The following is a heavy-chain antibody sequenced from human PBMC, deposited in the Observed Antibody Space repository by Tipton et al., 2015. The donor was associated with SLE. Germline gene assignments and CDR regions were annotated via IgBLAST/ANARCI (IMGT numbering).Heavy chain of an antibody. D-gene: IGHD3-3*01. J-gene: IGHJ4*02. Sequence: RSLRLSCAASGFTFSSYGMHWVRQAPGKGLEWVALIWFDGSNKHYGDSVKGRFTISRDNSKNTLYLQMNSLRAEDTAVYYCARESEEWSPESAANFDYWGQGTLVTVSS. CDR3: ARESEEWSPESAANFDY. CDR2: IWFDGSNK. CDR1: GFTFSSYG. V-gene: IGHV3-33*01.